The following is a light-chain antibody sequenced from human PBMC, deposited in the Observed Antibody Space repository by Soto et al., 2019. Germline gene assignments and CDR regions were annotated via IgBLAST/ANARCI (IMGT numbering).Light chain of an antibody. Sequence: QSALTQPASVSGSPGQSITISCTGTSSDIGAYNSVSRYQQHPGKAPKLMIYEVSNRPSGVSNRFSASKSDNTASLTISGLQAEDEADYYCSSRTTSNPYVFGAGTKVTVL. V-gene: IGLV2-14*01. CDR1: SSDIGAYNS. J-gene: IGLJ1*01. CDR2: EVS. CDR3: SSRTTSNPYV.